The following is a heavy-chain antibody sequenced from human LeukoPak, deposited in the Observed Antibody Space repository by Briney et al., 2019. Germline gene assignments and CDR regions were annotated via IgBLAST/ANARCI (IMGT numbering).Heavy chain of an antibody. J-gene: IGHJ4*02. V-gene: IGHV3-49*04. CDR1: GFTFGDYT. D-gene: IGHD3-22*01. CDR3: ISQYYDSSGYPIAYYFDY. CDR2: IRSKAYGGTT. Sequence: QSGGSLRLSCTASGFTFGDYTMSWVRQAPGKGLEWVGFIRSKAYGGTTEYAASVKGRFTIARDDSKSIAYLQMNSLKTEDTAVYYRISQYYDSSGYPIAYYFDYWGQGTLVTVSS.